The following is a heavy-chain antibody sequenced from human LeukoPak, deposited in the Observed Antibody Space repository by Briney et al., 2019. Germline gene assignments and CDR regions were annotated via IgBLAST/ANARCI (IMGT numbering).Heavy chain of an antibody. CDR1: GGSFSGYY. CDR3: ARGRSWDYSIYYYGMDV. CDR2: INHSGST. J-gene: IGHJ6*02. Sequence: KSSETLSLTCAVYGGSFSGYYWSWIRQPPGKGLEWIGEINHSGSTNYNPSLKSRVTISVDTSKNQFSLKLSSVTAADTAVYYCARGRSWDYSIYYYGMDVWGQGTTVTVSS. D-gene: IGHD4-11*01. V-gene: IGHV4-34*01.